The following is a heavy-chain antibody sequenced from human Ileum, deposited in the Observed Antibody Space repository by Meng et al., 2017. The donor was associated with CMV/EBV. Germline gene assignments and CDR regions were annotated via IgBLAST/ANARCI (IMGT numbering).Heavy chain of an antibody. CDR2: ISSSSSYT. D-gene: IGHD3-16*01. V-gene: IGHV3-11*05. Sequence: GQLVESWGGLGKPGGSLRLLCAASGFTFSDYYMSWIRQAPGKGLEWVSYISSSSSYTNYADSVKGRFTISRDNAKNSLYLQMNSLRAEDTAVYYCARDRSYADYWGQGTLVTVSS. J-gene: IGHJ4*02. CDR3: ARDRSYADY. CDR1: GFTFSDYY.